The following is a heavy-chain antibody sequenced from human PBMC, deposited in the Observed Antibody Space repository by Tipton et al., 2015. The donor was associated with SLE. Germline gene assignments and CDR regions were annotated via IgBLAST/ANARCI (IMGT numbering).Heavy chain of an antibody. CDR1: GGSISGHY. CDR3: ARGISPRVFDI. V-gene: IGHV4-59*11. CDR2: IYYSGST. Sequence: TLSLTCTVSGGSISGHYLSWIRQPPGKGLEWIGYIYYSGSTYYNPSLKSRVTISVDTSKNQFSLKLSSATAADTAVYYCARGISPRVFDIWGQGTMVTVAS. J-gene: IGHJ3*02.